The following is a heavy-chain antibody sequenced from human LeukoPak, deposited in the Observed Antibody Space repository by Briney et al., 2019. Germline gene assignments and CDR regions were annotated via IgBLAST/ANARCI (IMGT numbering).Heavy chain of an antibody. V-gene: IGHV4-59*08. J-gene: IGHJ6*02. D-gene: IGHD3-3*01. CDR3: ARHYDFWSGYQYYGMDI. CDR2: ISYSGNT. CDR1: GESTGPYY. Sequence: PSETLSLTCVVSGESTGPYYWSWIRQPPGRTLEWIGYISYSGNTAYSPYLKSRVTISGVMANIQFFLRMRSVTAADTAVYYCARHYDFWSGYQYYGMDIWGQGTTVTVSS.